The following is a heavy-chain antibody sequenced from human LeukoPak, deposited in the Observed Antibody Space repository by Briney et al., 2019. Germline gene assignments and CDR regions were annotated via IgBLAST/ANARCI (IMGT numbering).Heavy chain of an antibody. CDR3: ARDRPYDFWSGYYKANDAFDI. D-gene: IGHD3-3*01. CDR1: GGSISSYY. Sequence: SETLSLTFTVSGGSISSYYWSWIRQPPGKGLEWIGYIYYSGSTKYNPSLKSRVTISVDTSKTQFSLKLSSVTAADTAVYYCARDRPYDFWSGYYKANDAFDIWGQGTMVTVSS. CDR2: IYYSGST. J-gene: IGHJ3*02. V-gene: IGHV4-59*12.